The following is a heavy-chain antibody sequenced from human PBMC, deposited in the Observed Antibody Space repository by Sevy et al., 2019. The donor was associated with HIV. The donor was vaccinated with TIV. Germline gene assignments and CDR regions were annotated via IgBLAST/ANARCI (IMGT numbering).Heavy chain of an antibody. CDR2: IYYNGHI. V-gene: IGHV4-59*08. CDR1: GGSITSLY. CDR3: AGENAWGRGYS. Sequence: SETLSLICTVSGGSITSLYWNWIRQPPGKGLEWIANIYYNGHINYNPSLKSRVTLSLDTSKNQFSLRLNSVTAADTAMYYCAGENAWGRGYSWGQGTLVTVSS. J-gene: IGHJ4*02. D-gene: IGHD1-26*01.